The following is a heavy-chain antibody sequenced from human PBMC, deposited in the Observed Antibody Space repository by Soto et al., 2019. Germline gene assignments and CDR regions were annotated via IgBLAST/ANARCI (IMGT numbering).Heavy chain of an antibody. CDR1: GVTFSSET. CDR2: IIPLFGTA. CDR3: ATELGENPASPFDA. J-gene: IGHJ4*02. Sequence: QVQLVQSGADVKKPGSSVKVSCQASGVTFSSETLGWVRQAPGQGLEWVGGIIPLFGTASSAQKFQGRVTITADESTSTVYMELSSLRSADTAVYFCATELGENPASPFDAWGQGTLVTVSS. D-gene: IGHD3-10*01. V-gene: IGHV1-69*01.